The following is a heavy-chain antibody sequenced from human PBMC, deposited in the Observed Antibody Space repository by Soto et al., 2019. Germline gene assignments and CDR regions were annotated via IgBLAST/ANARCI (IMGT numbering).Heavy chain of an antibody. CDR3: AGCPIRPGWYDP. CDR1: GFTSSSYA. D-gene: IGHD2-2*01. CDR2: ISGSGGST. J-gene: IGHJ5*02. V-gene: IGHV3-23*01. Sequence: GGSLRLSCAASGFTSSSYAMSWVRQAPGKGLEWVSAISGSGGSTYYADSVKGRFTISRDNSKNTLYLQMNSLRAEDTAVYYCAGCPIRPGWYDPWGQGTLVTVSS.